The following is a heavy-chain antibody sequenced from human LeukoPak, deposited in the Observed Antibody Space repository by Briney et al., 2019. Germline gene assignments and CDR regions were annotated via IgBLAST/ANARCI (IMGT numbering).Heavy chain of an antibody. CDR3: ARAPRHYYDSSGYVDY. J-gene: IGHJ4*02. V-gene: IGHV3-48*03. CDR2: INSSGSTI. Sequence: GGSLRLSCAASGFTFSSYEMNWVRQAPGKGLEWVSYINSSGSTIYYADSVKGRFTISRDNAKNSLYLQMNSLRAEDTAVYYCARAPRHYYDSSGYVDYWGQGTLVTVSS. D-gene: IGHD3-22*01. CDR1: GFTFSSYE.